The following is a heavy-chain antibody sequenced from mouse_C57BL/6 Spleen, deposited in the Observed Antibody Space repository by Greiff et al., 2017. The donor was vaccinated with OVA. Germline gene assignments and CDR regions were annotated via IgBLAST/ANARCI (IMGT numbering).Heavy chain of an antibody. CDR1: GFTFSDYY. CDR3: ARHGTDLLGYAMDY. Sequence: DVKLVESGGGLVQPGGSLKLSCAASGFTFSDYYMYWVRQTPEKRLEWVAYISNGGGSTYYPDTVKGRFTISRDNAKNTLYLQMSRLKAEDTAMYYCARHGTDLLGYAMDYWGQGTSVTVSS. V-gene: IGHV5-12*01. CDR2: ISNGGGST. J-gene: IGHJ4*01. D-gene: IGHD3-3*01.